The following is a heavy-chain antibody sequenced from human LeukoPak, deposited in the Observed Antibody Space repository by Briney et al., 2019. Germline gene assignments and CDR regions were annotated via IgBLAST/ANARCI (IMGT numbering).Heavy chain of an antibody. V-gene: IGHV1-3*01. CDR2: INAGNGNT. D-gene: IGHD6-19*01. CDR1: GYTFTSYG. CDR3: ASMLEYSSGWYYFDY. J-gene: IGHJ4*02. Sequence: ASVKVSCKASGYTFTSYGISWVRQAPGQGLEWMGWINAGNGNTKYSQKFQGRVTITRDTSASTAYMELSSLRSEDTAVYYCASMLEYSSGWYYFDYWGQGTLVTVSS.